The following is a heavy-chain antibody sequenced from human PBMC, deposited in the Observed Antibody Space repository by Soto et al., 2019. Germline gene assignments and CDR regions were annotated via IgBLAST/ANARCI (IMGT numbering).Heavy chain of an antibody. CDR3: ARGGWVVVATPRVTGFDY. CDR1: GFTFSSYA. J-gene: IGHJ4*02. CDR2: ISYDGSTK. D-gene: IGHD2-15*01. V-gene: IGHV3-30-3*01. Sequence: QVQLVESGGGVVQPGRSLRLSCAASGFTFSSYAMHWVRQAPGKGLEWVAVISYDGSTKYYADSVKGRFTISRDNSKNTLYLQMNSRGAEDTAVYYCARGGWVVVATPRVTGFDYWGQGTLVTVSS.